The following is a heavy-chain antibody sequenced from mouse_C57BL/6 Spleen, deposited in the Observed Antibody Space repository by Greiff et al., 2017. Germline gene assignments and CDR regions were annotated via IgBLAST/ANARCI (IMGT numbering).Heavy chain of an antibody. CDR1: GYTFTSYW. D-gene: IGHD1-1*01. CDR3: AREITTVVAKAVDY. Sequence: VQLQQPGAELVKPGASVKLSCKASGYTFTSYWMHWVKQRPGQGLEWIGMIHPNSGSTNYNEKFKSKATLTVDKSSSTAYMQLSSLTSEDSAVYYCAREITTVVAKAVDYWGQGTSVTVSS. CDR2: IHPNSGST. V-gene: IGHV1-64*01. J-gene: IGHJ4*01.